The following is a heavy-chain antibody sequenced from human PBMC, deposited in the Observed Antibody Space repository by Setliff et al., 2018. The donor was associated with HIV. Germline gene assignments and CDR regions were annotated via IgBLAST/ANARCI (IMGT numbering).Heavy chain of an antibody. CDR3: TRGTAVTDTNTQPFKY. CDR1: GYMFTDYY. Sequence: ASVKVSCKASGYMFTDYYIHWVRQAPGQGLEWMGWINPKSGDTKYGQSFQGRVTMTRDTSISTAYMNLSVLRSNDTAVYYCTRGTAVTDTNTQPFKYWGQGALVTVSS. V-gene: IGHV1-2*02. D-gene: IGHD6-19*01. J-gene: IGHJ4*02. CDR2: INPKSGDT.